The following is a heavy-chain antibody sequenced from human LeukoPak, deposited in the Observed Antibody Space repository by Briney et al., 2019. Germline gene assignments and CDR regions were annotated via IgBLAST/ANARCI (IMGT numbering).Heavy chain of an antibody. CDR1: GFTFSSYS. D-gene: IGHD1-26*01. CDR3: ARDRWELLLPYYYYYGMDV. CDR2: ISSSSSYI. V-gene: IGHV3-21*01. Sequence: KSGRSLRLSCAASGFTFSSYSMNWVRQAPGKGLEWVSSISSSSSYIYYADSVKGRFTISRDNAKNSLYLQMNSLRAEDTAVYYCARDRWELLLPYYYYYGMDVWGQGTTVTVSS. J-gene: IGHJ6*02.